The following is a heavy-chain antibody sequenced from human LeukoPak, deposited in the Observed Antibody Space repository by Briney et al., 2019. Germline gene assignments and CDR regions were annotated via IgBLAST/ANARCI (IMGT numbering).Heavy chain of an antibody. Sequence: SETLSLTCTVSGGSITIYYWTWIRQPPGEGLEWIGYIYYTGSTNYNPSLKSRVTLSVDTSNNEVSLKLRSVTAANTSVYYCARVGVEVELATFDYWGRGTLVAVSS. J-gene: IGHJ4*02. CDR1: GGSITIYY. CDR2: IYYTGST. D-gene: IGHD5-24*01. V-gene: IGHV4-59*01. CDR3: ARVGVEVELATFDY.